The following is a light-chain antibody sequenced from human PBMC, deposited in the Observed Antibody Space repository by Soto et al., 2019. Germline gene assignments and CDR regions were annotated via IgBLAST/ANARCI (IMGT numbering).Light chain of an antibody. Sequence: EIVMTQSPATLSVSPGERATLSCRASQSVSSNLAWYQQKPGQAPRLLIYGASTRATGIPARFSGSGSGTEFTLPISSLKSEDFAVYYCQQYNNWPTITFGQGTRLEIK. CDR1: QSVSSN. V-gene: IGKV3-15*01. CDR3: QQYNNWPTIT. CDR2: GAS. J-gene: IGKJ5*01.